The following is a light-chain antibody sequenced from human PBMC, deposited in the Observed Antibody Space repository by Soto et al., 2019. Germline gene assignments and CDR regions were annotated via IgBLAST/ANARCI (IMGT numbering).Light chain of an antibody. CDR1: SKHSSYS. CDR3: QTWGTGVHVV. CDR2: INTDGSL. J-gene: IGLJ2*01. V-gene: IGLV4-69*01. Sequence: QSVLTQSPSASASLGASVKLTCTLSSKHSSYSIAWHQQRPEQGPRFLMKINTDGSLDNGDGIPDRFAGSFSGAERYLTISSLQSEDEADYYCQTWGTGVHVVFGGGTKLTVL.